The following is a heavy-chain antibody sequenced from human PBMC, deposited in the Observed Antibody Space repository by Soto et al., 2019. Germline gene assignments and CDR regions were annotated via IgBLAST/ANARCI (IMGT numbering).Heavy chain of an antibody. Sequence: QSGGSLRLSCAASGFTFSIYNMNWVRQAPGKGLEWVSYISSSSSMIYYADSVKGRFTISRDNAKNSLYLQMNSLRDEDTAVYYCARDDWVIRGAICLPFDFWGLGTMVTVSS. CDR1: GFTFSIYN. CDR2: ISSSSSMI. CDR3: ARDDWVIRGAICLPFDF. J-gene: IGHJ4*02. D-gene: IGHD3-10*01. V-gene: IGHV3-48*02.